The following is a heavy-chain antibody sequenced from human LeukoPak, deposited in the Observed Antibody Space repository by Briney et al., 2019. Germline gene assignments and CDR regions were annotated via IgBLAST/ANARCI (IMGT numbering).Heavy chain of an antibody. V-gene: IGHV3-64D*06. D-gene: IGHD3-22*01. J-gene: IGHJ4*02. CDR1: GFTFSSFS. Sequence: GGSLRLSCSASGFTFSSFSMHWVRQAPGKGLEDVSAISSSGWNTYYADSVKGRFTVSRDNSTNTLYLQMSSLRAENTAVYYCVKGGVIKGAQWGQGTLVTVSS. CDR3: VKGGVIKGAQ. CDR2: ISSSGWNT.